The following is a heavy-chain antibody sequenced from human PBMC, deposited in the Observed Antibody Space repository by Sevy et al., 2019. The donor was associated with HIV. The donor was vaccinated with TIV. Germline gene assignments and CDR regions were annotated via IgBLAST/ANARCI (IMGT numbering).Heavy chain of an antibody. CDR2: IKSKTDGGTT. J-gene: IGHJ6*02. CDR1: GFTFSNAW. Sequence: GGSLRLSCAASGFTFSNAWMSWVRQAPGKGLEWVGRIKSKTDGGTTDYAAPVKGRFTISRDDSKNTLYLQMNSLQTEDTAVYYCTTDRRGGYCSSTSCSRYYYYYGMDVWGQGTTVTVSS. D-gene: IGHD2-2*01. V-gene: IGHV3-15*01. CDR3: TTDRRGGYCSSTSCSRYYYYYGMDV.